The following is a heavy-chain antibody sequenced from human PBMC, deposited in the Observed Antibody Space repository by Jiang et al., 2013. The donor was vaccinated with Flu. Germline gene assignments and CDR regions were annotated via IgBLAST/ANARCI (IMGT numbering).Heavy chain of an antibody. CDR3: AKAPFISGYQYFDS. Sequence: VQLVESGGGVVQPGRSLRLSCAASGFTFSSYGMHWVRQAPGKGLEWVADIWYDGENKKYADSVKGRFTISRDNSKNTLYLQMNSLRVEDTAVYFCAKAPFISGYQYFDSWGQGTLVTVSS. D-gene: IGHD3-10*01. CDR1: GFTFSSYG. CDR2: IWYDGENK. J-gene: IGHJ4*02. V-gene: IGHV3-33*06.